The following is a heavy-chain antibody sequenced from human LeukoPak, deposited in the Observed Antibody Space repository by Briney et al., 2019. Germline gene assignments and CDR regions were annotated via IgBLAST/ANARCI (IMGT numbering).Heavy chain of an antibody. Sequence: GASVKVSCKTSGYIFTSHKIHWVRQAPGHGLEWMAIIDPNGRTTYAQKAQDRVTLTRDTSTRTFYMELSSLRSEDTAVYYCARDRSVWSYSFDYWGQGTLVTVSS. CDR3: ARDRSVWSYSFDY. CDR2: IDPNGRT. J-gene: IGHJ4*02. CDR1: GYIFTSHK. V-gene: IGHV1-46*01. D-gene: IGHD6-19*01.